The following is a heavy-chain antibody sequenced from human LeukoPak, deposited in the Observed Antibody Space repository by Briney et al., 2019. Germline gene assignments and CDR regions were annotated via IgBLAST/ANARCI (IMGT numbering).Heavy chain of an antibody. J-gene: IGHJ4*02. Sequence: AGSLRLSCAASGFSFTTFWMGWVRQPQGKGLEWVPNIKQDGSDKHYVDSVKGRFTISRDNAKNSLYLQMTSLRAEDSAVYYCARGGRLHPQSPYWGQGTLVTVSS. CDR1: GFSFTTFW. V-gene: IGHV3-7*01. CDR3: ARGGRLHPQSPY. D-gene: IGHD3-16*01. CDR2: IKQDGSDK.